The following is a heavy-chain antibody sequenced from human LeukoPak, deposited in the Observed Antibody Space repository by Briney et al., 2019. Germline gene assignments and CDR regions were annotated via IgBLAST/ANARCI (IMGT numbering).Heavy chain of an antibody. Sequence: SETLSLTCTVSGGSISSYYWSWIRQPPGKGLEWIGYFYYSGSTNYNPSLKSRVTMSVDASKNQFSLKLSSVTAADTAVYYCARYSITGTTFYYYGMGVWGQGITVTV. CDR2: FYYSGST. D-gene: IGHD1-7*01. CDR3: ARYSITGTTFYYYGMGV. V-gene: IGHV4-59*01. J-gene: IGHJ6*02. CDR1: GGSISSYY.